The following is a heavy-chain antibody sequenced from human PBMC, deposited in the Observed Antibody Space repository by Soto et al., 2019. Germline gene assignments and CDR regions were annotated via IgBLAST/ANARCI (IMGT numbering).Heavy chain of an antibody. V-gene: IGHV5-51*01. CDR1: GYSSTSYW. D-gene: IGHD3-9*01. J-gene: IGHJ6*02. Sequence: PGESLKISCKGSGYSSTSYWIGWVRQMPGKGLEWMGIIYPGDSDTGYSPSFQGQVTISADKIISTAYLQWSSLKASDTAMYYCARVSRYFDWSLAYYYYGMDVWGQGTTVTVSS. CDR2: IYPGDSDT. CDR3: ARVSRYFDWSLAYYYYGMDV.